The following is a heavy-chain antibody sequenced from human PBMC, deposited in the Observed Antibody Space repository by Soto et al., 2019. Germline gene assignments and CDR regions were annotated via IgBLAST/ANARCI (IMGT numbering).Heavy chain of an antibody. Sequence: PSETLSLTCTVSGGSISSYYWSWIRQPPGKGLEWIGYIYYSGSTNYNPSLKSRVTITIDTSKNQFSLKLSSVTAADTAVYYCARSRDGYNLYNWFDPWGQGTLVTVSS. CDR2: IYYSGST. J-gene: IGHJ5*02. CDR3: ARSRDGYNLYNWFDP. V-gene: IGHV4-59*01. D-gene: IGHD5-12*01. CDR1: GGSISSYY.